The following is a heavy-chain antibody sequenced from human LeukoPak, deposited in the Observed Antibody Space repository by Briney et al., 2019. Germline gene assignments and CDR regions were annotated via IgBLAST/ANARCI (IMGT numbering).Heavy chain of an antibody. CDR2: IYGGGSGST. Sequence: PGGSLRLSCVASGFTFSKYTMSWVRQAPGKGLEWVSGIYGGGSGSTFYAESVKGRFTISRDNSKNTLYLQMNSLRDEDTAIYYCVKDFTLDGVWDIDYWGRGTLITVSS. D-gene: IGHD4-17*01. J-gene: IGHJ4*02. CDR1: GFTFSKYT. CDR3: VKDFTLDGVWDIDY. V-gene: IGHV3-23*01.